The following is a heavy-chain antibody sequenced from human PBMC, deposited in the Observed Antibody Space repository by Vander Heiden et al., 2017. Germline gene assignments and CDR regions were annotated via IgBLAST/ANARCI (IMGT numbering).Heavy chain of an antibody. J-gene: IGHJ1*01. CDR1: GGSISSSSYY. Sequence: QLQLQESGPGLVKPSETLSLTCTVSGGSISSSSYYWGWIRQPPGKGLEWIGSIYYGGSTYYNPSLKSRVTISVDTSKNQFSLKLSSVTAADTAVYYCARHRYYDFWSGPSDAEYFQHWGQGTLVTVSS. D-gene: IGHD3-3*01. V-gene: IGHV4-39*01. CDR3: ARHRYYDFWSGPSDAEYFQH. CDR2: IYYGGST.